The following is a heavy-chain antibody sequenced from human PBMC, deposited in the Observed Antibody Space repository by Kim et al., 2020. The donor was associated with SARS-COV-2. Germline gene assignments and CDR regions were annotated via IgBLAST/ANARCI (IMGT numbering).Heavy chain of an antibody. V-gene: IGHV1-69*13. CDR3: ARSLWFGDQDVRPFDY. CDR1: GGTFSSYA. CDR2: IIPIFGTA. D-gene: IGHD3-10*01. Sequence: SVKVSCKASGGTFSSYAISWVRQAPGQGLEWMGGIIPIFGTANYAQKFQGRVTITADESTSTAYMELSSLRSEDTAVYYCARSLWFGDQDVRPFDYWGQGTLVTVSS. J-gene: IGHJ4*02.